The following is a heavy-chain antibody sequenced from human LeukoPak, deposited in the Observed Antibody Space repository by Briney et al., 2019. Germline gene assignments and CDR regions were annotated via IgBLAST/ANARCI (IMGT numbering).Heavy chain of an antibody. D-gene: IGHD6-25*01. CDR3: SPAADTPDYYYMDV. CDR1: GFIFSSYS. CDR2: ISYAPGYI. Sequence: GGSLRLSCAASGFIFSSYSMSGVRQAPGKGLEWVASISYAPGYIFYADSVKGRFTISRDNAKDSLFLQMNNLRAEDTAVYYCSPAADTPDYYYMDVWGKGTTVTVSS. V-gene: IGHV3-21*01. J-gene: IGHJ6*03.